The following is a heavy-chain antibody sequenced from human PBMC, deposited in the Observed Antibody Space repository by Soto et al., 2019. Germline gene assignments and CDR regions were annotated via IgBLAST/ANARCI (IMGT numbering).Heavy chain of an antibody. V-gene: IGHV3-30*18. CDR2: ISYDGSNK. Sequence: QVQLVESGRGVVQPGRSLRLSCAASGFTFSSYGMHWVRQAPGKGLEWVAVISYDGSNKYYADSVKGRFTISRDNSKNTLYLQMNSPRAEDTAVYYCAKETYSGPLDYWGQGTLVTVSS. CDR3: AKETYSGPLDY. CDR1: GFTFSSYG. D-gene: IGHD2-15*01. J-gene: IGHJ4*02.